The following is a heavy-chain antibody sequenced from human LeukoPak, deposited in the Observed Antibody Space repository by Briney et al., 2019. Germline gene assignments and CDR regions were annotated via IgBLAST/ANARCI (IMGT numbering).Heavy chain of an antibody. Sequence: PGGSLRLSCAASGFTFSSYAMHWVRQAPGKGLEWVAVISYDGSNKYYVDSVKGRFTISRVNSKKKLYLQMNSLRVEDTAVYYWARDPYNGACSGGYYYYFMDVWGKGTTVTVSS. CDR3: ARDPYNGACSGGYYYYFMDV. CDR2: ISYDGSNK. CDR1: GFTFSSYA. J-gene: IGHJ6*03. D-gene: IGHD1-1*01. V-gene: IGHV3-30*04.